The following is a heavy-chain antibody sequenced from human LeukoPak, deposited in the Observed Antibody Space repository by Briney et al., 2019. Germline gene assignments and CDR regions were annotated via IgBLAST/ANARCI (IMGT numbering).Heavy chain of an antibody. Sequence: PGGSLRLSXAASGFTFSSYAMSGVRQAPGKGLEGVGRFKSKTDGGSTDYAAPGKGSFTSSRDDSKNTLYLQMNSLKTEDTAVYYCTTDRRGAAAPSFDYWGQGTLVTVYS. CDR3: TTDRRGAAAPSFDY. V-gene: IGHV3-15*01. CDR1: GFTFSSYA. D-gene: IGHD6-25*01. J-gene: IGHJ4*02. CDR2: FKSKTDGGST.